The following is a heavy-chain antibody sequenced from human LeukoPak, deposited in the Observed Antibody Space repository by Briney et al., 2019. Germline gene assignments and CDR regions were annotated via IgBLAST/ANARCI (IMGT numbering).Heavy chain of an antibody. CDR1: GFTFSSYW. Sequence: GGSLRLSCAASGFTFSSYWMSWVRQAPGKGLEWVANIKLDGSEKYYVDSVKGRFTISRDNAKNSLYLQMNSLRAEDTAVYYCARAGYYLPFDYWGQGTLVTVSS. CDR3: ARAGYYLPFDY. D-gene: IGHD3-22*01. V-gene: IGHV3-7*01. CDR2: IKLDGSEK. J-gene: IGHJ4*02.